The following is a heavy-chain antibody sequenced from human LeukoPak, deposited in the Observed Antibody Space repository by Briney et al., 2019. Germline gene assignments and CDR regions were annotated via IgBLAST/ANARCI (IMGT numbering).Heavy chain of an antibody. CDR3: ARAGNYDFWSGYPASGWFDP. Sequence: SETLSLTCAVYGGSFSGYYWSWIRQPPGKGLEWIGEINHSGSTNYNPSLKSRVTISVDTSKNQFSLKLSSVTAADTAVYYCARAGNYDFWSGYPASGWFDPWGQGTLVTVSS. CDR2: INHSGST. CDR1: GGSFSGYY. V-gene: IGHV4-34*01. J-gene: IGHJ5*02. D-gene: IGHD3-3*01.